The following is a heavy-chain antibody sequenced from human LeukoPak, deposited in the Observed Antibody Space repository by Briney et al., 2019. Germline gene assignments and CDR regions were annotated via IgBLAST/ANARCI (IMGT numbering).Heavy chain of an antibody. J-gene: IGHJ6*03. Sequence: GGSLRLSCAASGFTFSSYAMSWVRQAPGKGLEWVSAISGSGGGTYYADSVKGRFTISRDNSKNTLYLQMNSLRAEDTAVYCCAKEGTVTKPPYYYYYMDVWGKGTTVTVSS. CDR1: GFTFSSYA. CDR2: ISGSGGGT. D-gene: IGHD4-17*01. V-gene: IGHV3-23*01. CDR3: AKEGTVTKPPYYYYYMDV.